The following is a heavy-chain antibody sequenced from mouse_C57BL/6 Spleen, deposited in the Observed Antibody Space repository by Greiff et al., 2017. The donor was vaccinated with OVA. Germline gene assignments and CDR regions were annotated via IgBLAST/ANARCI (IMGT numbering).Heavy chain of an antibody. J-gene: IGHJ3*01. V-gene: IGHV5-17*01. Sequence: EVKLQESGGGLVKPGGSLKLSCAASGFTFSDYGMHWVRQAPEKGLEWVAYISSGSSTIYYADNVKGRFTISRDNAKNTLFLPMTSLSSEDTAIYYCASDYGSGWFAYWGQGTLVTVSA. CDR3: ASDYGSGWFAY. CDR1: GFTFSDYG. CDR2: ISSGSSTI. D-gene: IGHD1-1*01.